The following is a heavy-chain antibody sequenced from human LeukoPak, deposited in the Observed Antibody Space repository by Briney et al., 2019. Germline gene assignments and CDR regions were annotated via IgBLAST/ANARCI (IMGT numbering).Heavy chain of an antibody. CDR1: GGSFSGYY. CDR3: ARDGGAAGTYYY. CDR2: INHSGST. Sequence: PSETLSLTCAVYGGSFSGYYWSWIRQPPGKGLEWLGEINHSGSTNYNPSLKSQVTISVDTSKNQFSLKLSSVTAADTAVYYCARDGGAAGTYYYWGQGTLVTVSS. J-gene: IGHJ4*01. D-gene: IGHD6-13*01. V-gene: IGHV4-34*01.